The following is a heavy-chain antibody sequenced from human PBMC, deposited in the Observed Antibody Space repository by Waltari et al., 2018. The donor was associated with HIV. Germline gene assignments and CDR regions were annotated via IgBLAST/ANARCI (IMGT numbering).Heavy chain of an antibody. CDR2: INHGGST. J-gene: IGHJ4*02. CDR3: ARGSIVLVPAATNYFDY. V-gene: IGHV4-34*01. CDR1: GAPFSGYS. D-gene: IGHD2-2*01. Sequence: QVPLQLWGPGLLKPSETLSLPCAVYGAPFSGYSWTWIRQPPGKGLEWIGEINHGGSTNYNPSLKSRVTITVDTSKNQFSLKLSSVTAADTAVYYCARGSIVLVPAATNYFDYWGQGTLVTVSS.